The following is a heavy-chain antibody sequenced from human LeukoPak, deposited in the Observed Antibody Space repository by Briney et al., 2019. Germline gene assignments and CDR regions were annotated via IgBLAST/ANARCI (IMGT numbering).Heavy chain of an antibody. CDR3: ARDFSSSSTVYYYYYMDV. CDR2: IHYSGST. Sequence: SETLSLTCAVYGESFSGYFWSWIRQPPGKGLEWIGSIHYSGSTYYNLSLKSRVTISVDTSKNQFSLNLNSVTAADTAIYYCARDFSSSSTVYYYYYMDVWGKGTTVTVSS. V-gene: IGHV4-34*01. D-gene: IGHD6-6*01. CDR1: GESFSGYF. J-gene: IGHJ6*03.